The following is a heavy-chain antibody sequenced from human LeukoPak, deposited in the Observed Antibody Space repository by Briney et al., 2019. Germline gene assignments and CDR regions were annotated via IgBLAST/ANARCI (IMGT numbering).Heavy chain of an antibody. CDR2: INQDGSDK. Sequence: GGSLSSPVQPLDSAYWMSWVRQAPGKGLEWVANINQDGSDKYYVDSVMGRFTISKDNAKNSVYLQMNSLRPEDTAIYYCAWYGVTHGLDVWGQGTTVTVSS. CDR3: AWYGVTHGLDV. CDR1: DSAYW. D-gene: IGHD3-10*01. J-gene: IGHJ6*02. V-gene: IGHV3-7*01.